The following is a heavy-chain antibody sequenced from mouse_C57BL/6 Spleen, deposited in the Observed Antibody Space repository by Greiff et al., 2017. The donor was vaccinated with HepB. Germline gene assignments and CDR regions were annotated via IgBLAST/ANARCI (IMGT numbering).Heavy chain of an antibody. V-gene: IGHV5-4*03. D-gene: IGHD2-4*01. CDR3: AKMGDYDPHFDY. J-gene: IGHJ2*01. CDR1: GFTFSSYA. CDR2: ISDGGSYT. Sequence: DVMLVESGGGLVKPGGSLKLSCAASGFTFSSYAMSWVRQTPEKRLEWVATISDGGSYTYYPDNVKGRFTISRDNAKNNLYLQMSHLKSEDTAMYYCAKMGDYDPHFDYWGQGTTLTVSS.